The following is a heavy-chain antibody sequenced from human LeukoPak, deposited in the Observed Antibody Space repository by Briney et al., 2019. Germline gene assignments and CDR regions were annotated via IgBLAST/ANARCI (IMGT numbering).Heavy chain of an antibody. CDR2: IIPYFGTS. V-gene: IGHV1-69*01. J-gene: IGHJ4*02. CDR1: GVTFSRLV. D-gene: IGHD3-10*01. Sequence: SVKVSCKASGVTFSRLVVSWVRQAPGQGLEWKGQIIPYFGTSNYAQNFQGRVTLTADEATNTAYMELNRLRSDDTAVYYCTRDAGDYGGSGSYPDYWGQGTLVTVSS. CDR3: TRDAGDYGGSGSYPDY.